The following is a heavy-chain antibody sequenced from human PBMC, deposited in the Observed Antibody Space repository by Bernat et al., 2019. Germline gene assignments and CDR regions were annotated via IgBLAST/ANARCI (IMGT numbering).Heavy chain of an antibody. CDR1: GFTVSSNY. CDR2: IHSGGST. D-gene: IGHD6-13*01. Sequence: EVQLVETGGGLIQPGGSLRLSCAASGFTVSSNYMSWVRQAPGKGLEWVSVIHSGGSTYYADSVKGRFTISRDNSKNTLYLQMNSLRAEDTAVYYCARGIAAGNDAFDIWGQGTMVTVSS. J-gene: IGHJ3*02. V-gene: IGHV3-53*02. CDR3: ARGIAAGNDAFDI.